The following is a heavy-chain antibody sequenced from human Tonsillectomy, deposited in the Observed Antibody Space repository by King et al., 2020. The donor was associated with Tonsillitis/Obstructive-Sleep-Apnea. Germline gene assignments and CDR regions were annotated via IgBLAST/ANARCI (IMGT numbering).Heavy chain of an antibody. CDR2: INHSGST. V-gene: IGHV4-34*01. Sequence: VQLPPWVAGLLPPSEPLSRTCAVYGGSFSGYYWSWIRQPPGKGLEWIGEINHSGSTNYNPSLTSRVTLSVDTSKNPFSLKLNSVTAADTAVYYCARGPGITGATGAFDIWGQGTMVTVSS. J-gene: IGHJ3*02. CDR3: ARGPGITGATGAFDI. CDR1: GGSFSGYY. D-gene: IGHD1-7*01.